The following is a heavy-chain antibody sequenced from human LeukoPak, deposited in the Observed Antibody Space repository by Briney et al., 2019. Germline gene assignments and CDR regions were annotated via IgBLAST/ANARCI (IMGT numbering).Heavy chain of an antibody. CDR1: GFTFSDYY. CDR2: ISPSSSYT. V-gene: IGHV3-11*03. J-gene: IGHJ4*02. CDR3: ARLWGGSSGYYY. Sequence: GGSLRLSCAASGFTFSDYYLSWVRQAPGKGPEWVSFISPSSSYTNYADSVKGRFTISRDNAKNSLYQQMSSLRAEDTAVYYCARLWGGSSGYYYWGQGTLVTVSS. D-gene: IGHD3-22*01.